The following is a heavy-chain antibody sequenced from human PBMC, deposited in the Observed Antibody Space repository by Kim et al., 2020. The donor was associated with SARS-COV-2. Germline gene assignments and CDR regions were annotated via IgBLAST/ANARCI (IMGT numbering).Heavy chain of an antibody. Sequence: GGSLRLSCAASGFTFSTYAMNWVRQAPGKGLEWVSLITDGGGNTYYADSVKGRFTISRDNSKNTLFLQMNSLRADDTATYYCAKGYSENSPPFNYWGQGTLVTVSS. D-gene: IGHD1-26*01. CDR1: GFTFSTYA. V-gene: IGHV3-23*01. CDR3: AKGYSENSPPFNY. J-gene: IGHJ4*02. CDR2: ITDGGGNT.